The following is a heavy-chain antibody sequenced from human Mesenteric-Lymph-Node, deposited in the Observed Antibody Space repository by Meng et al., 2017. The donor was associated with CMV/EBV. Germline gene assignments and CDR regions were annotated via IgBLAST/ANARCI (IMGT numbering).Heavy chain of an antibody. CDR2: ISYNGGNK. V-gene: IGHV3-33*05. J-gene: IGHJ4*02. D-gene: IGHD3-10*01. CDR1: FTFSDYG. CDR3: ARGTSYSGSGRYVSYFDY. Sequence: FTFSDYGMQWVRQAPGKGLEWVATISYNGGNKYYADSVKGRFTISRDNSKNTLYLQMDSLRAEDTAVYYCARGTSYSGSGRYVSYFDYWGQGTLVTVSS.